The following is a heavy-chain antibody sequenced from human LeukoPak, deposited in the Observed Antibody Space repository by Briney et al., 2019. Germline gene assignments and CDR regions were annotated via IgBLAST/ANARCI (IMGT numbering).Heavy chain of an antibody. CDR2: IIPIFGTA. J-gene: IGHJ6*02. V-gene: IGHV1-69*13. Sequence: GASVKVSCKASGGTFSSYAISWVRQAPGQGLEWMGGIIPIFGTANYAQKFQGRVTITADESTSTAYMELSSLRAEDTAVYYCARDPAPRGYSGYDFYGIDVWGQGTTVTVSS. CDR1: GGTFSSYA. D-gene: IGHD5-12*01. CDR3: ARDPAPRGYSGYDFYGIDV.